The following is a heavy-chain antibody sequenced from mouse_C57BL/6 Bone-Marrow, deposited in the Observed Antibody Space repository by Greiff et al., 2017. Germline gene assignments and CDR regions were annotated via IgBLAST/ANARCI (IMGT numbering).Heavy chain of an antibody. Sequence: VMLVESGPGLVQPSQCLSITCTVSGFSLTSYGVHWVRQSPGKGLEWLGVIWSGGSTDYNAAFISRLSISKDNSKSQVFFKMNSLQADDTAIYYCASPDYAYAMDYWGQGTSVTVSS. V-gene: IGHV2-2*01. CDR3: ASPDYAYAMDY. CDR2: IWSGGST. CDR1: GFSLTSYG. D-gene: IGHD1-1*01. J-gene: IGHJ4*01.